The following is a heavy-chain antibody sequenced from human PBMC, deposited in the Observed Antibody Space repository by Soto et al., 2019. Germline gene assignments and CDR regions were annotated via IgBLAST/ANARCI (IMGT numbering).Heavy chain of an antibody. CDR3: AMVDVYVTPSPQDV. CDR2: INTYNGNT. Sequence: QVQLVQSGAEVKNPGASVKVSCKASGYTFTRYGIGWARQAPGQGLEWMGWINTYNGNTNYAQNVQGRVTLTTDTSTSTAYMGLRSLRSNDTAIYYCAMVDVYVTPSPQDVWGQGTTVIFSS. J-gene: IGHJ6*02. D-gene: IGHD3-16*01. V-gene: IGHV1-18*01. CDR1: GYTFTRYG.